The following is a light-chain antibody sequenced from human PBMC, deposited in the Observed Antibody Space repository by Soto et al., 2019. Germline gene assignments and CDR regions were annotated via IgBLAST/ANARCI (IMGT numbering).Light chain of an antibody. CDR1: SSDVGGYNY. CDR3: CSYAGSRVYV. Sequence: QSALTQPRSVSGSPGQSATISCTGTSSDVGGYNYVSWYQQHPGKAPKLMIYDVSKRPSGVPDRISGSNSGNTAALAISGLQSEGEGDYYCCSYAGSRVYVFGTGTKLTVL. J-gene: IGLJ1*01. V-gene: IGLV2-11*01. CDR2: DVS.